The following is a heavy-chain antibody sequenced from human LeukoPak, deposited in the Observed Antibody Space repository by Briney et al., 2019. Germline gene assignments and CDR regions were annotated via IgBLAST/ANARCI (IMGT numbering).Heavy chain of an antibody. CDR3: ARDNARWSFDY. CDR2: IIPSGGDT. Sequence: ASVKVSCQASGNTFTSDYIHWVRQAPGQGLEWMGRIIPSGGDTIYGEKFRGRLTMIRDTSTRTHYMELSSLRSEDTAVYFCARDNARWSFDYWGQGTPVTVSS. D-gene: IGHD2-15*01. V-gene: IGHV1-46*03. CDR1: GNTFTSDY. J-gene: IGHJ4*02.